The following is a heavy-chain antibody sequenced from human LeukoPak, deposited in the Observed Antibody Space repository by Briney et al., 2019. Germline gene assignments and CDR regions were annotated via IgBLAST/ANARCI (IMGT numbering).Heavy chain of an antibody. Sequence: GGSLRLSCAASGFTVSSNYMSWVRQASGKGLEWVGRIRSKANSYATAYAASVKGRFTISRDDSKNTAYLQMNSLKTEDTAVYYCTSSPQVTGTVPFVDYWGQGTLVTVSS. CDR3: TSSPQVTGTVPFVDY. V-gene: IGHV3-73*01. CDR2: IRSKANSYAT. J-gene: IGHJ4*02. D-gene: IGHD6-13*01. CDR1: GFTVSSNY.